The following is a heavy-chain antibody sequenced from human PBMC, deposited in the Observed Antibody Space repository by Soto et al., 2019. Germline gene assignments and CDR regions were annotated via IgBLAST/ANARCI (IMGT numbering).Heavy chain of an antibody. J-gene: IGHJ6*02. CDR2: INAGNGNT. CDR1: GYTFTSYA. CDR3: ARVITMVRGAPVDYYYYYGMDV. Sequence: ASVKVSCKASGYTFTSYAMHWVRQAPGQRLEWMGWINAGNGNTKYSQKFQGRVTITRDTSASTAYMELSSLRSEDTAVYYGARVITMVRGAPVDYYYYYGMDVCG. D-gene: IGHD3-10*01. V-gene: IGHV1-3*01.